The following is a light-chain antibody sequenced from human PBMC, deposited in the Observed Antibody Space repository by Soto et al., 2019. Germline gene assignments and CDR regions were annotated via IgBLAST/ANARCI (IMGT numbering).Light chain of an antibody. CDR1: SSDVGSCKY. Sequence: QSALTQPPSASGSPGQSVTIACTGTSSDVGSCKYVSWYQQHPGKAPKLIIYEVIKRPSGVPDRFSGSKSGNTASLTVSGLQAEDEADYCCSSYADSNNVEVLFGGGTKVTVL. V-gene: IGLV2-8*01. CDR2: EVI. CDR3: SSYADSNNVEVL. J-gene: IGLJ2*01.